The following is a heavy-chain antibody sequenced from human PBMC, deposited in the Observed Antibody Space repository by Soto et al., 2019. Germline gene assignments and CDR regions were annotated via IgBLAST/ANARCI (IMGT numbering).Heavy chain of an antibody. CDR1: GGSFSGYY. V-gene: IGHV4-34*01. Sequence: QVQLQQWGAGLLKPSETLSLTCAVYGGSFSGYYWSWIRQPPGKGLEWIGEINHSGSTNYNPSLKSRVTISVDTSKNQFSLKLSSVTAADTAVYYCARRVDFWSGYRNFDYWGQGTLVTVSS. J-gene: IGHJ4*02. CDR2: INHSGST. CDR3: ARRVDFWSGYRNFDY. D-gene: IGHD3-3*01.